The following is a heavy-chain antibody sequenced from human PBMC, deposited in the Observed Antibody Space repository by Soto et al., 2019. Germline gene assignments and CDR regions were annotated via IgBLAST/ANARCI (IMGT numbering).Heavy chain of an antibody. CDR2: ISYDGSNK. CDR3: ARDWGQLVLERMDV. V-gene: IGHV3-30-3*01. CDR1: GFTFSSYA. D-gene: IGHD6-6*01. J-gene: IGHJ6*02. Sequence: QVQLVESGGGVVQPGRSLRLSCAASGFTFSSYAMHWVRQAPGKGLEWVAVISYDGSNKYYADSVKGRFTISRDNSKNTLYLQMNSQRAEDTAVYYCARDWGQLVLERMDVWGQGTTVTVSS.